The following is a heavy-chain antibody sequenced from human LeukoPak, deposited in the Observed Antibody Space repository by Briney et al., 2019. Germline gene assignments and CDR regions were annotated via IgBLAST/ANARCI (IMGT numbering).Heavy chain of an antibody. CDR2: IFGGGSA. CDR3: ARDRNWGFDY. J-gene: IGHJ4*02. Sequence: GGSLRLSCAASGFTVSSNYMSWVRQAPGKGLEWVSVIFGGGSASYADSVKGRLTISRDNAKNSLYLQMNSLRAEDTAVYYCARDRNWGFDYWGQGTLLTVSS. V-gene: IGHV3-66*01. CDR1: GFTVSSNY. D-gene: IGHD7-27*01.